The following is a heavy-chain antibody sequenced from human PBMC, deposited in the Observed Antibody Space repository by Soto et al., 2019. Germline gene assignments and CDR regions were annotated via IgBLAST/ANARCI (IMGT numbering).Heavy chain of an antibody. J-gene: IGHJ4*02. Sequence: PGGSLRLSCAASGFTFSSYSMDWVRQAPGKGLEWVSYISTGVSTIYYADSVKGRFTISTDTAKHTLYLQIHRLRAEDTAVYYCAKDPRSPTSGRYQPQAYWGQGTLVTVSS. D-gene: IGHD6-19*01. CDR3: AKDPRSPTSGRYQPQAY. CDR2: ISTGVSTI. CDR1: GFTFSSYS. V-gene: IGHV3-48*01.